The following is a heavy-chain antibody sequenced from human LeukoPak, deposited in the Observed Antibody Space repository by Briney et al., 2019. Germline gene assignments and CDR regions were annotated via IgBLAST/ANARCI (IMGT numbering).Heavy chain of an antibody. V-gene: IGHV4-61*08. CDR2: IYYSGSA. J-gene: IGHJ4*02. CDR3: ARVTGYMVEDYFDY. CDR1: DYSISSGYGYY. D-gene: IGHD6-13*01. Sequence: SETLSLTCTVSDYSISSGYGYYWGWIRQPPGKGLEWIGYIYYSGSANYHPSLKSRVTISVDTSKNRFSLRLSSVTAADTAVYYCARVTGYMVEDYFDYWGQGTLVTVSS.